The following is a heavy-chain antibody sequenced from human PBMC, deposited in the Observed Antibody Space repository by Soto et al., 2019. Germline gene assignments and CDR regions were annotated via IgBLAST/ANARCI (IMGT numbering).Heavy chain of an antibody. V-gene: IGHV3-33*01. D-gene: IGHD6-13*01. Sequence: GGSLRLSCAASGFTFSSYGMHWVRQAPGKGLEWVAVIWYDGSNKYYADSVKGRFTISRDNSKNTLYLQMNSLRAEDTAVYYCARGAPYNIAASPFDPWGQGTLVTVSS. CDR1: GFTFSSYG. J-gene: IGHJ5*02. CDR2: IWYDGSNK. CDR3: ARGAPYNIAASPFDP.